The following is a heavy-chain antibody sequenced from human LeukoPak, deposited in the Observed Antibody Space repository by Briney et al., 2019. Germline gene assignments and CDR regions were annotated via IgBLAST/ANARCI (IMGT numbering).Heavy chain of an antibody. Sequence: GGALRLSCAASGFTFSSYSMNWVRQAPGKGLEWVSSISSSSSYIYYADSVKGRFTISRDNAKNSLYLQMNSLRAEDTAVYYCAGYDSSGYSIAYWGQGTLVTVSS. CDR2: ISSSSSYI. CDR1: GFTFSSYS. D-gene: IGHD3-22*01. J-gene: IGHJ4*02. V-gene: IGHV3-21*01. CDR3: AGYDSSGYSIAY.